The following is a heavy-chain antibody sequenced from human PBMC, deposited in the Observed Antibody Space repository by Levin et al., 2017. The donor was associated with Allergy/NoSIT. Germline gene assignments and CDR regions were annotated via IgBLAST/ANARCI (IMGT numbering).Heavy chain of an antibody. V-gene: IGHV3-23*01. CDR2: ISAGATST. J-gene: IGHJ4*02. Sequence: GESLKISCAASGFTFSSYAMSWVRQTPGKGLEWVSAISAGATSTYYADSVKGRVTISRDNSKNTLYLQMNNLRAEDTAIYYCAKIYGSSAYFPDYWGQGTPVTVSS. CDR1: GFTFSSYA. D-gene: IGHD6-13*01. CDR3: AKIYGSSAYFPDY.